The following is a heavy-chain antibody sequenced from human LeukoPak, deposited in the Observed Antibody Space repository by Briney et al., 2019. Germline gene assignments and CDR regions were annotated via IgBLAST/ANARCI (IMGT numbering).Heavy chain of an antibody. V-gene: IGHV1-69*05. J-gene: IGHJ4*02. CDR1: GGTFSIYA. CDR3: ARGPPNWGYDY. CDR2: IIPIFGTA. D-gene: IGHD7-27*01. Sequence: SVKVSCKASGGTFSIYAISWVRQAPGQGLEWMGGIIPIFGTANYAQKFQDRVTMTRNTSISTAYMELSSLRSDDTAVYYCARGPPNWGYDYWGPGTLVTVSS.